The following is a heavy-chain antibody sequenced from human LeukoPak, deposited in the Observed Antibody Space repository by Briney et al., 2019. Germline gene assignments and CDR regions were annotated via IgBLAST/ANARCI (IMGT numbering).Heavy chain of an antibody. J-gene: IGHJ4*02. V-gene: IGHV4-31*03. Sequence: SETLSLTCTVSGGSISSGGYYWNWIRQHPGKGLEWIGYIYYRGNTYYNPSLKSRVTISVDTSKNQFSLKLSSVTAADTAVYYCASSSGYCSSTICYTSREFDYWGQGTLVTVSS. CDR1: GGSISSGGYY. D-gene: IGHD2-2*02. CDR3: ASSSGYCSSTICYTSREFDY. CDR2: IYYRGNT.